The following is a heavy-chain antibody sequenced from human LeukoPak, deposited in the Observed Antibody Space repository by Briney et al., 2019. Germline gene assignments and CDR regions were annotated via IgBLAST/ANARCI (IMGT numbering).Heavy chain of an antibody. D-gene: IGHD6-19*01. CDR2: IIPIFGTA. J-gene: IGHJ4*02. V-gene: IGHV1-69*13. Sequence: SVTVSCKASGGTFSSYAISWVRQAPGQGLEWMGGIIPIFGTANYAQKFQGRVTITADESTSTAYMELSSLRSEDTAVYYCARDGLRAVAGTRGAYYFDYWGQGTLVTVSS. CDR1: GGTFSSYA. CDR3: ARDGLRAVAGTRGAYYFDY.